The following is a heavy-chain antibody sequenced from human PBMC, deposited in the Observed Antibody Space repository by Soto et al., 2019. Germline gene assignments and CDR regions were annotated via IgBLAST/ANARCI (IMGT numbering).Heavy chain of an antibody. CDR1: GGTFSRHA. Sequence: QXQLVQSGAEVRKPGSSVKVSCKASGGTFSRHAISWVRQAPXXGXXXMGGIIPMFGTANHAQKFQGRVTIIADESTSTAYMELSSLRSEDTAIYYCARGWGYDSSDYYYAYWGQGTVVIVSS. CDR2: IIPMFGTA. CDR3: ARGWGYDSSDYYYAY. J-gene: IGHJ4*02. D-gene: IGHD3-22*01. V-gene: IGHV1-69*01.